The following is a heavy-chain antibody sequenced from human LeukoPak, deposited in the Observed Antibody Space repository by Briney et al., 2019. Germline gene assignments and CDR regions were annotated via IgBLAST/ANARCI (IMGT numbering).Heavy chain of an antibody. V-gene: IGHV3-23*01. CDR3: AKDAYYDSSGYLSAQNY. Sequence: PGGSLRLSCAASGFTFSSYAMSWVRQAPGKGLEWVSAISGSGGSTYYADSVKGRLTISRDNSKNTLYLQMNSLRAEDTAVYYCAKDAYYDSSGYLSAQNYWGQGTLVTVSS. CDR1: GFTFSSYA. CDR2: ISGSGGST. D-gene: IGHD3-22*01. J-gene: IGHJ4*02.